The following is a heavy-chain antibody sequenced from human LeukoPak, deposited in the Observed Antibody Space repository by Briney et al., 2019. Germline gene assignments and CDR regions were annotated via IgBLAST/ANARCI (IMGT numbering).Heavy chain of an antibody. V-gene: IGHV3-21*01. Sequence: GGSLRLSCAASGFTFSSYSMNRVRQAPGKGLEWVSSISSSSSYIYYADSVKGRFTISRDNAKNSLYLQMNSLRAEDTAVYYCARGPYYYDSSGYYVYWGQGTLVTVSS. CDR3: ARGPYYYDSSGYYVY. CDR2: ISSSSSYI. D-gene: IGHD3-22*01. CDR1: GFTFSSYS. J-gene: IGHJ4*02.